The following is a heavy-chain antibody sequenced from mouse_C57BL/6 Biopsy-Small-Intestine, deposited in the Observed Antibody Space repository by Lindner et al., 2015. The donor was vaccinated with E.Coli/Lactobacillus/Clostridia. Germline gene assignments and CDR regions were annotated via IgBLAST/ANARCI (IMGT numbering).Heavy chain of an antibody. D-gene: IGHD2-4*01. CDR1: GYTFTNYW. Sequence: VQLQESGGEVVRTGTSVKMSCKASGYTFTNYWIGWAKQRPGQGLEWIGDIYPGGDYTNYSEKFKGKATLTADKSSSKTYMQFSSLTSEDSAIYYCARFYDYDGGYFDYRGQGTTLIVSS. V-gene: IGHV1-63*01. CDR3: ARFYDYDGGYFDY. CDR2: IYPGGDYT. J-gene: IGHJ2*01.